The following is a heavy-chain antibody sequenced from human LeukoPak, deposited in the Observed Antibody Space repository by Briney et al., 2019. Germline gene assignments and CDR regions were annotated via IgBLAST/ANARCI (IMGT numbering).Heavy chain of an antibody. D-gene: IGHD3-10*01. CDR1: GGSFSGYY. CDR2: INHSGST. V-gene: IGHV4-34*01. Sequence: IPSETLSLTCAVYGGSFSGYYWSWIRQPPGKGLEWIGEINHSGSTNYNPSLKSRVTISVDTSKNQFSLKLSSVTAADTAVYYCARNYGSGSYEFDYWGQGTLVTVSS. CDR3: ARNYGSGSYEFDY. J-gene: IGHJ4*02.